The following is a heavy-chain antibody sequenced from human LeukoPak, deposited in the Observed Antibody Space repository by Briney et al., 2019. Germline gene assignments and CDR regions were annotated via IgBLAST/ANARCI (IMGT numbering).Heavy chain of an antibody. CDR3: AKEGSSWSSSDFDY. V-gene: IGHV3-33*06. CDR1: GFTFSSYG. D-gene: IGHD6-13*01. CDR2: IWYDGSNK. Sequence: GGSLRLSRAAAGFTFSSYGMHWVRQAAGKGLEWVAVIWYDGSNKYYADSVKGRFTISRDNSKNTLYLQMNSLRAEDTAVYYCAKEGSSWSSSDFDYWGQGTLVTVSS. J-gene: IGHJ4*02.